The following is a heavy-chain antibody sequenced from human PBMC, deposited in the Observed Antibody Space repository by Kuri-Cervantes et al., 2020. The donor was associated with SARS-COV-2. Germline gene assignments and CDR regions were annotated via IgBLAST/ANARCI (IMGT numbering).Heavy chain of an antibody. CDR2: VYYSGDT. CDR3: ARESHVSLDL. Sequence: GSLRLSCTVSGGSVSSGNDYWSWIRQPPGKGLEWIGFVYYSGDTNYNPSLKSRVTISVDTSKNQFSLKLRSVTAADTAAYFCARESHVSLDLWGQGALVTVSS. CDR1: GGSVSSGNDY. J-gene: IGHJ4*02. V-gene: IGHV4-61*01.